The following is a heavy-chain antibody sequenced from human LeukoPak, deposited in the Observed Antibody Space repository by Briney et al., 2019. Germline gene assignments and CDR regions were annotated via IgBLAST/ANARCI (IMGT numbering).Heavy chain of an antibody. CDR1: GFTFSSYS. Sequence: GGSLRLSCAASGFTFSSYSMNGVRQAPGKGLEWVSSISSSSSYIYYADSVKGRFTISRDNAKNSLYLQMNSLRAEDTAVYYCVRESGYGDYAFDYWGQGTLVTVSS. V-gene: IGHV3-21*01. J-gene: IGHJ4*02. CDR2: ISSSSSYI. CDR3: VRESGYGDYAFDY. D-gene: IGHD4-17*01.